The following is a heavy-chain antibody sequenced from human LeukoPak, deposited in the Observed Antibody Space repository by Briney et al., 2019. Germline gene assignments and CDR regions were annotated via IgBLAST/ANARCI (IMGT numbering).Heavy chain of an antibody. V-gene: IGHV3-30*02. CDR1: GFTFSSYG. CDR3: AKWGTTVTTPFDY. Sequence: GGSLRLSCAASGFTFSSYGMHWVRQAPGKGLEWVAFIRYDGSNKYYADSVKGRFTISRDNSQNTLYLQMNSLRAEDTAVYYCAKWGTTVTTPFDYWGQGTLVTVSS. CDR2: IRYDGSNK. D-gene: IGHD4-17*01. J-gene: IGHJ4*02.